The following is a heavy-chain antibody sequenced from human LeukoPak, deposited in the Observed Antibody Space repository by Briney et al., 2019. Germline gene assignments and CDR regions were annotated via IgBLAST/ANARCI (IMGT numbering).Heavy chain of an antibody. J-gene: IGHJ5*02. V-gene: IGHV3-48*02. CDR2: ISSSSSTI. Sequence: GGSLRLPCAASGFTFSSYSMNWVRQAPGKGLEWVSYISSSSSTIYYADSVKGRFTISRDNAKKSLYLQMNSLRDEDTAVYYCARVVVGATSQWFDPWGQGTLVTVSS. CDR3: ARVVVGATSQWFDP. CDR1: GFTFSSYS. D-gene: IGHD1-26*01.